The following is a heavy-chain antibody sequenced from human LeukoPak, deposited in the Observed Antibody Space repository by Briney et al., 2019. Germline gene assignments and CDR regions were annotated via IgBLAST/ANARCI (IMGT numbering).Heavy chain of an antibody. Sequence: SGTLSLTCAVSGGSISSSNWWSWVRQPPGKGLEWIGEIYHSGSTNYNPSLKSRVTISVDKSKNQFSLKLSSVTAADTTVYYCARDLRIYSGHWFDPWGQGTLVTVSS. J-gene: IGHJ5*02. CDR2: IYHSGST. CDR3: ARDLRIYSGHWFDP. V-gene: IGHV4-4*02. CDR1: GGSISSSNW. D-gene: IGHD5-12*01.